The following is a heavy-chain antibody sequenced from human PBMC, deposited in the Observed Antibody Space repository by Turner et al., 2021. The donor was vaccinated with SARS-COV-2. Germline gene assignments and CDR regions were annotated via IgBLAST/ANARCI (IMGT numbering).Heavy chain of an antibody. CDR3: ARLRYYGSGSYLALPDYGMDV. D-gene: IGHD3-10*01. CDR2: ISGYNGNT. V-gene: IGHV1-18*01. J-gene: IGHJ6*02. Sequence: QVQLVQSGAEVKKPGASVKVSCKASGYTFTSYGISWVRQAPGQGLEWMGWISGYNGNTNYVQKLQGRVTMTTDTSTSTAYMELRSLRSDDTAVYFCARLRYYGSGSYLALPDYGMDVWSQGTTVTVSS. CDR1: GYTFTSYG.